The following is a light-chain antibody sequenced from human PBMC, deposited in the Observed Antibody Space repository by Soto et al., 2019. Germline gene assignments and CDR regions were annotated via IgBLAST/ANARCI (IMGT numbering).Light chain of an antibody. CDR3: AAWDDSLNGRV. J-gene: IGLJ2*01. CDR2: TND. CDR1: SSNIGSNT. V-gene: IGLV1-44*01. Sequence: LTQPPSASGTPGQRVTISCSGSSSNIGSNTVNWYQQLPGTAPKLLIYTNDQRPSGVPDRFSGSKSGTSASLAISGLQSEDGADYYCAAWDDSLNGRVFGGGTKLTVL.